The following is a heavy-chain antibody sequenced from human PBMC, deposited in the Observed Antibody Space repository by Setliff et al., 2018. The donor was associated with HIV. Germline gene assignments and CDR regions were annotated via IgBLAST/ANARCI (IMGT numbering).Heavy chain of an antibody. J-gene: IGHJ1*01. CDR3: ARESPSMSLDA. D-gene: IGHD3-10*02. CDR2: MYYSGSI. CDR1: GGSITSRSYY. V-gene: IGHV4-39*02. Sequence: KPSETLSLTCTVSGGSITSRSYYWGWIRQPPGKGLEWIGTMYYSGSIYYNPSLKSRVTISVDTSKNELSLKLRSVTAADTAVYYCARESPSMSLDAWGQGTLVTVSS.